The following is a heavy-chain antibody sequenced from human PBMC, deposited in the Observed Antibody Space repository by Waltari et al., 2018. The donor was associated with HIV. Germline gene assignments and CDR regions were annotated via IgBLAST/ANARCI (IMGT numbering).Heavy chain of an antibody. CDR1: GYTFTSYD. J-gene: IGHJ4*02. Sequence: QVQLVQSGAEVKKPGASVKVSCKASGYTFTSYDINWVRQATGQGLEWMGWMSPNSGNTGYEQKCQGRVTMTRNTSISTAYMELSSLRSEDTAVYYCASTGYYFDSSGYPRYFDYWGQGTLVTVSS. CDR3: ASTGYYFDSSGYPRYFDY. D-gene: IGHD3-22*01. CDR2: MSPNSGNT. V-gene: IGHV1-8*01.